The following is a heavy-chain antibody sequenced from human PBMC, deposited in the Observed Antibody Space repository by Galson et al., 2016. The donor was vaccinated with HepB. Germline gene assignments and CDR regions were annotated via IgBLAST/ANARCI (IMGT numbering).Heavy chain of an antibody. D-gene: IGHD5-12*01. CDR3: VREAHGDSGF. CDR2: INPKNGAT. J-gene: IGHJ4*02. Sequence: SVKVSCKASGYSFTTYFIYWVRQAPGQGLEWMGWINPKNGATRYAQKFEARVTMSRDTSTATVYMELTSVTSDDTAVFYCVREAHGDSGFWGQGTLVTVSS. CDR1: GYSFTTYF. V-gene: IGHV1-2*02.